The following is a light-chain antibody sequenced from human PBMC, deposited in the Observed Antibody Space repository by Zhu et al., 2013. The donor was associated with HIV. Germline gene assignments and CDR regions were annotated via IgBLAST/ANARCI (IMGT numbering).Light chain of an antibody. J-gene: IGKJ2*01. Sequence: EVVMTQSPGTLSVSPGERATLSCRASQSVSSNLAWYQQIPGRAPRLLIYGASTRATGVPARFSGGGSGTEFTLTISSLEPEDFAVYYCQQRTNWMYTFGQGTKLQIK. CDR1: QSVSSN. CDR2: GAS. V-gene: IGKV3-15*01. CDR3: QQRTNWMYT.